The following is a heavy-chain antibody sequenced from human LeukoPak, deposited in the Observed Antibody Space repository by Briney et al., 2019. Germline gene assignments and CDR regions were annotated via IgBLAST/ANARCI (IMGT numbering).Heavy chain of an antibody. Sequence: PGGSLRLSCAASAFTFSSYGMHWVRQAPGKGREWVALISYDGSDKDYAKSVKGRFTISRDNSKNTLYLQMNSLRAEDTAVYYCAKDLSGGDCPDYWGQGTLVTVSS. V-gene: IGHV3-30*18. CDR3: AKDLSGGDCPDY. D-gene: IGHD2-21*02. CDR1: AFTFSSYG. CDR2: ISYDGSDK. J-gene: IGHJ4*02.